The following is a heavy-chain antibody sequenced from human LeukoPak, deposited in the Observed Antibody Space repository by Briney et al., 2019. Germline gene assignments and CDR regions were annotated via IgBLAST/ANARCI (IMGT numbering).Heavy chain of an antibody. CDR3: ARDNDKVVDH. D-gene: IGHD1-1*01. CDR1: GYTFSNYG. Sequence: ASVKVSCKPSGYTFSNYGISWVRQAPGQGLEWMGWITAYNGNRLYAQRFQGRITLTTDTSTSTSYMELRSLENDDTAIYYCARDNDKVVDHWGQGTLVTVSS. J-gene: IGHJ4*01. CDR2: ITAYNGNR. V-gene: IGHV1-18*01.